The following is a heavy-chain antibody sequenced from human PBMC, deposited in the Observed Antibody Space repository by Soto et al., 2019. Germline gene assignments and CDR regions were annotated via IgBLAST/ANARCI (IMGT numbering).Heavy chain of an antibody. J-gene: IGHJ5*02. D-gene: IGHD3-3*01. CDR1: GGAVGSHY. CDR3: ARGQRFSDWFDP. V-gene: IGHV4-4*07. CDR2: IYSSGST. Sequence: PXASLALTCTISGGAVGSHYWTWIRQPAGKGLEWIGRIYSSGSTRYNPSLQSRVTMSLDTSKNQFSLRLESVTAADTAVYYCARGQRFSDWFDPWGQGTLVTVSS.